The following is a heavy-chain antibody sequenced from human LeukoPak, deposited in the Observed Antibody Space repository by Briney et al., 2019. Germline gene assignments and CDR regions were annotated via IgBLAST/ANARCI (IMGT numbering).Heavy chain of an antibody. V-gene: IGHV3-74*01. CDR2: IKYDGSMT. CDR3: ARGASSAYYVDY. J-gene: IGHJ4*02. CDR1: GFTFSTYW. D-gene: IGHD3-22*01. Sequence: PGRSLRLSCAASGFTFSTYWMHWVRQAPGKGLVWVSRIKYDGSMTTYGDSVKGRFSISRDNAKNTVDLQMNSLRAEDTAVYYCARGASSAYYVDYWGQGTLVSVSS.